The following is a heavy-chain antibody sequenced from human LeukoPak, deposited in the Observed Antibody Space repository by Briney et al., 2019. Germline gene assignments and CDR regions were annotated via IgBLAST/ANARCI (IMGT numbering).Heavy chain of an antibody. D-gene: IGHD2-15*01. J-gene: IGHJ4*02. CDR1: GYSISSGYY. CDR2: IYHSGST. Sequence: SETLSLTCAVSGYSISSGYYWGWIRQPSGKGLEWIGIIYHSGSTYYNPSLKSRVTISVDTSKNQFSLKLSSVTAADTAVYYCARPRGSCSGGSCYYYYFDYWGQGTLVTVSS. V-gene: IGHV4-38-2*01. CDR3: ARPRGSCSGGSCYYYYFDY.